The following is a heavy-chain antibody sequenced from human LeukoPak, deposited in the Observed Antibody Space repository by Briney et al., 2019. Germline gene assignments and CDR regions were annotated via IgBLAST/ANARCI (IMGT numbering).Heavy chain of an antibody. Sequence: GGSLRLSCAASGFTFSRCPMHWVRQAPGKGLEWVAVMSHDGSNIYYADSVKGRFTISRDNSKNTLYLHMNSLRVEDTAVYYCARVSGIAAAGPFDYWGQGTLVTVSS. J-gene: IGHJ4*02. CDR3: ARVSGIAAAGPFDY. CDR2: MSHDGSNI. D-gene: IGHD6-13*01. CDR1: GFTFSRCP. V-gene: IGHV3-30-3*01.